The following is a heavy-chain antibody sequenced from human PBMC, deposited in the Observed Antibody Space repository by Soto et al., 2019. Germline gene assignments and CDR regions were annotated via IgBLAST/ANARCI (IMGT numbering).Heavy chain of an antibody. CDR1: GSGFISSG. V-gene: IGHV1-58*02. Sequence: SVKVSCKASGSGFISSGIQWVRQAHGQRLEWIGWIVVASGQTNYAQNFRGRVAITRDTSTATAYIELTGLTSEDTAVYFCSADRPDIGVGWWVWGQGTTVTVSS. D-gene: IGHD2-15*01. CDR3: SADRPDIGVGWWV. CDR2: IVVASGQT. J-gene: IGHJ6*02.